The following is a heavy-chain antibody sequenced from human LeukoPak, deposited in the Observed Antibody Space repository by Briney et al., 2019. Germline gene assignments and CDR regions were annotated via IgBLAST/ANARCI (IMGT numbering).Heavy chain of an antibody. CDR1: GGSFSGYY. CDR2: IYYSGST. J-gene: IGHJ4*02. D-gene: IGHD2-2*02. Sequence: SETLSLTCAVYGGSFSGYYWSWIRQPPGKGLEWIGYIYYSGSTYYNPSLKSRVTISVDTSKNQFSLKLSSVTAADTAVYYCASHSYCSSTSCYTNFGEFDYWGQGTLVTVSS. CDR3: ASHSYCSSTSCYTNFGEFDY. V-gene: IGHV4-34*09.